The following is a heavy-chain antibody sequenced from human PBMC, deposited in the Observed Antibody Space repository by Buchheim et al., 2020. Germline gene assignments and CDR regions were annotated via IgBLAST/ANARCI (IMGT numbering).Heavy chain of an antibody. CDR2: ISDSGGST. J-gene: IGHJ4*02. CDR3: AKAVDSGAWCPGY. D-gene: IGHD6-19*01. CDR1: GFTFSSYV. Sequence: EVQLLESGGGLVQPGGSLRLSCVASGFTFSSYVMSWVRQAPGKGLEWVSSISDSGGSTYYADTVKGRVTISRDNSTNTLYLQMNSLRAEDTAVYYCAKAVDSGAWCPGYWGQGTL. V-gene: IGHV3-23*01.